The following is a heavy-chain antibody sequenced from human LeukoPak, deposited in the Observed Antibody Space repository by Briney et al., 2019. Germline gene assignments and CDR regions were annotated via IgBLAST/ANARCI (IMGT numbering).Heavy chain of an antibody. CDR3: ARYPRYGGYSDY. D-gene: IGHD1-26*01. V-gene: IGHV1-46*01. CDR2: INPSGDST. Sequence: ASVKVSCKASGYTFTSYYMHWVRQAPGQGLEWMGVINPSGDSTSYAQKFQGRVTMTRDTSTSTVYMELSSLRSEDTAVYYCARYPRYGGYSDYWGQGTLVTVSS. CDR1: GYTFTSYY. J-gene: IGHJ4*02.